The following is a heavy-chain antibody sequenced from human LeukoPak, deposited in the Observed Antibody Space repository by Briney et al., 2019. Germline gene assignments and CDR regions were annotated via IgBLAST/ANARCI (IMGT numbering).Heavy chain of an antibody. V-gene: IGHV4-34*01. CDR1: GGSFSGYY. CDR3: ARRKNDGEGSYYDS. J-gene: IGHJ4*02. Sequence: SETLSLTCAVYGGSFSGYYWSWIRQPPGKGLEWIGEVTHSARTHYNPSLKSRLTMSVDTSNNLQFSLKLTSVTAADTAVYYCARRKNDGEGSYYDSWGQGTLVTVSS. CDR2: VTHSART. D-gene: IGHD3-10*01.